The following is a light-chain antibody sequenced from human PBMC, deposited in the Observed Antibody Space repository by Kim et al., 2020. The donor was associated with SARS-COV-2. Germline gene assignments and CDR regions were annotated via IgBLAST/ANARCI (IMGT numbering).Light chain of an antibody. CDR1: QGIRND. J-gene: IGKJ4*01. V-gene: IGKV1-6*01. Sequence: AIQMTQSPSSLSASVGDRVTITCRASQGIRNDLGWYQQKPGKAPKLLIYGASSLQSGVPSRFSGSGSGTDFTLTISSLQPEDFATYYCLQDYNLLTFGGGTKVDIK. CDR3: LQDYNLLT. CDR2: GAS.